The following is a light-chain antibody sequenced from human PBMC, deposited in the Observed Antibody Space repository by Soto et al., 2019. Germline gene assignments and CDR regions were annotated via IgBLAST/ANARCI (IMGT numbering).Light chain of an antibody. CDR1: KLGDKY. V-gene: IGLV3-1*01. J-gene: IGLJ2*01. CDR3: LAWDSSTRVV. Sequence: SYELTQPPSVSVSPGQTASITCSGDKLGDKYACWYQQKPGQSPVLVIYQDSKRPSGIPERFSGSNSGNTATLTISGTQAMDEADYYCLAWDSSTRVVFGGGTKLTVL. CDR2: QDS.